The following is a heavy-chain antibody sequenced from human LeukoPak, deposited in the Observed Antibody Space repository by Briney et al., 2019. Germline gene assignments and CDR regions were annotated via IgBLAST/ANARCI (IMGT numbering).Heavy chain of an antibody. CDR1: GVSFNSFY. D-gene: IGHD6-19*01. Sequence: PGGSLGLSCTVSGVSFNSFYMDWVRQAPGKGLEWISYIDTQSQTVYYADSMRGRFTISRDNAKNSLYLQINSLRDEDTALYYCAGGGDSGWAIDNWGQGTLVIVSS. CDR2: IDTQSQTV. J-gene: IGHJ4*02. V-gene: IGHV3-48*02. CDR3: AGGGDSGWAIDN.